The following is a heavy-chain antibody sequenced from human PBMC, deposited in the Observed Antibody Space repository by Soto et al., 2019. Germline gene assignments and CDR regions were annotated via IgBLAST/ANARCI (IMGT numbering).Heavy chain of an antibody. CDR2: VNTDGSTT. Sequence: QTGGSLRLSCEASGFIFSNFWMHWVRQVPGRGLVWVSGVNTDGSTTAYADSVKGRFTISRDNARKKVFLEMNSLRAEETAIYYCTRGAWDCGSASCLINRWGQGTLVTVSS. CDR3: TRGAWDCGSASCLINR. CDR1: GFIFSNFW. V-gene: IGHV3-74*01. D-gene: IGHD2-2*01. J-gene: IGHJ5*02.